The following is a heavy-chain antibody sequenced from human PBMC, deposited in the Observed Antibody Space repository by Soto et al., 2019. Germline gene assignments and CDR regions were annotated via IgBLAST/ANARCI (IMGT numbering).Heavy chain of an antibody. CDR2: IYYSGSA. Sequence: QLQLQESGPGLVKPSETLSLTCTVSGGSISSTSYYWGWIRQPPGKGLEWIGSIYYSGSAYYNPSLSGRVTIYVDRCKNQFSLKLSSVTASDTAVYYCARHVASTAQSFDYWGQGTVVTVSS. CDR3: ARHVASTAQSFDY. J-gene: IGHJ4*02. V-gene: IGHV4-39*01. D-gene: IGHD4-17*01. CDR1: GGSISSTSYY.